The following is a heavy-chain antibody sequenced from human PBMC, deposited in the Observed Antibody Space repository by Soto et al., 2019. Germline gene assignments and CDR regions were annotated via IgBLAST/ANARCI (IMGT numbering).Heavy chain of an antibody. D-gene: IGHD2-8*01. CDR3: ARDLGPYCTNGVCRDV. Sequence: SVKVSCKASGGTFSSYAISWVRQAPGQGLEWMGGIIPIFGTANYAQKFQGRVTITADESTSTAYTELSSLRSEDTAVYYCARDLGPYCTNGVCRDVWGQGTTVTV. V-gene: IGHV1-69*13. J-gene: IGHJ6*02. CDR1: GGTFSSYA. CDR2: IIPIFGTA.